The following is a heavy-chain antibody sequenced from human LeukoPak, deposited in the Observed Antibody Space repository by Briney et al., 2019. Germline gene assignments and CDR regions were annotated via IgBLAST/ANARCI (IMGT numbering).Heavy chain of an antibody. CDR1: GYTFTSYY. CDR2: INPSGGST. CDR3: ARFRSSYGGFDY. V-gene: IGHV1-46*01. D-gene: IGHD5-18*01. J-gene: IGHJ4*02. Sequence: GASVKVSCKASGYTFTSYYMHWVRQAPGQGLEWMGIINPSGGSTSYAQKFQGRVTMTRDMSTSTVYMELSSLRSEDTAVYYCARFRSSYGGFDYWGQGTLVTVSS.